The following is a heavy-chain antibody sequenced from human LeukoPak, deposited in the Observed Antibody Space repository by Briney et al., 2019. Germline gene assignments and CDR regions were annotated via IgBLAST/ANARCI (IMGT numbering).Heavy chain of an antibody. CDR2: ISGSSSTI. V-gene: IGHV3-48*02. D-gene: IGHD6-19*01. Sequence: GGSLRLSCAASGITFSTSTMNWVRQAPGKGLEWVSYISGSSSTIYYADSVKGRFTVFRDNAGNSLFLQMNNLRDDDTAVYFCARVQTDSRGWYHFDYWGQGTLVTVSS. CDR1: GITFSTST. CDR3: ARVQTDSRGWYHFDY. J-gene: IGHJ4*02.